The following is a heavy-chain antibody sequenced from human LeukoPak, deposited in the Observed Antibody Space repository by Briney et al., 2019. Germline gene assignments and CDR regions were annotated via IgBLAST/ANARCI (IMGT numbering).Heavy chain of an antibody. D-gene: IGHD2-15*01. Sequence: SVKVSCKASGGTFSSYAISWVRQAPGQGLEWMGGIIPIFGTANYAQKFQGRVTITADKSTSTAYIELSSPRSEDTAVYYCASSAGAEYFQHWGQGTLVTVSS. CDR2: IIPIFGTA. J-gene: IGHJ1*01. CDR1: GGTFSSYA. V-gene: IGHV1-69*06. CDR3: ASSAGAEYFQH.